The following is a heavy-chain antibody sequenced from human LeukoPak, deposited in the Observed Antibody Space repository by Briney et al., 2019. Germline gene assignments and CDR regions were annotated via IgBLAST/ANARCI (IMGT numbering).Heavy chain of an antibody. D-gene: IGHD6-19*01. Sequence: PGGSLRLSCAASGFTFSSYWVSWVRQAPGKGLEWVANIKQDGSEKYYVDSVKGRFTISRDNAKNSLYLQMNSLRAEDTAVYYCARDKWAGYSSGWYGDWGQGTLVTVSS. V-gene: IGHV3-7*01. J-gene: IGHJ4*02. CDR3: ARDKWAGYSSGWYGD. CDR2: IKQDGSEK. CDR1: GFTFSSYW.